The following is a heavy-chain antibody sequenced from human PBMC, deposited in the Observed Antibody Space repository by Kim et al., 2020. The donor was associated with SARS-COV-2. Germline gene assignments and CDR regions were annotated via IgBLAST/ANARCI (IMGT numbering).Heavy chain of an antibody. CDR3: AKISSSWYWGPQGSDYFDY. CDR2: IKQDGSEK. V-gene: IGHV3-7*03. J-gene: IGHJ4*02. CDR1: GFTFSSYW. Sequence: GGSLRLSCAASGFTFSSYWMSWVRQAPGKGLEWVANIKQDGSEKYYVDSVKGRFTISRDNAKNSLYLQMNSLRAEDTAVYYCAKISSSWYWGPQGSDYFDYWGQGTLVTVSS. D-gene: IGHD6-13*01.